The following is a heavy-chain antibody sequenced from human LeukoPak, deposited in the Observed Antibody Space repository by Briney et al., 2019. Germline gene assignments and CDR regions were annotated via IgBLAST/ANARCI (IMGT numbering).Heavy chain of an antibody. Sequence: SGTLSLTCSVSGASITNSDWWTWVRQPPGEGLEWIGEIYHGGTTKYNPSLKSRVTISVDTSKNQFSLKLSSVTAADTAVYYCARTATGYYSRYFDYWGQGTLVTVSS. J-gene: IGHJ4*02. V-gene: IGHV4-4*02. CDR2: IYHGGTT. CDR1: GASITNSDW. CDR3: ARTATGYYSRYFDY. D-gene: IGHD3-9*01.